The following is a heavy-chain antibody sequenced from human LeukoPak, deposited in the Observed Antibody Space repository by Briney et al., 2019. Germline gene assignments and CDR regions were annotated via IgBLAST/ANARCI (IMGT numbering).Heavy chain of an antibody. J-gene: IGHJ4*02. V-gene: IGHV4-61*02. CDR3: VRQFDY. CDR1: GGSISSGGYY. Sequence: PSETLSLTCTVSGGSISSGGYYWSWIRQPAGKGLEWIGRFYTSGSTNYNPSLKSRVTISVDTSRNQFSLKLSSVTAADTAVYYCVRQFDYWGQGTLVTVSS. CDR2: FYTSGST.